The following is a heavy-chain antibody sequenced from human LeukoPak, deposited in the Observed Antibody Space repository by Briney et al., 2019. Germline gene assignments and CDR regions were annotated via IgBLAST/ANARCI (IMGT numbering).Heavy chain of an antibody. V-gene: IGHV1-18*01. CDR3: TRVAEQHLQYYFDY. D-gene: IGHD5-24*01. Sequence: ASVKVSCKASGFTFANYGFTWVRQAPGQGLEWMGWISAYNGETNYAQTLQGRVTMTTDTSTSTASLELRGLTSDDTAVYYYTRVAEQHLQYYFDYWGQGTLVTVSS. CDR1: GFTFANYG. CDR2: ISAYNGET. J-gene: IGHJ4*02.